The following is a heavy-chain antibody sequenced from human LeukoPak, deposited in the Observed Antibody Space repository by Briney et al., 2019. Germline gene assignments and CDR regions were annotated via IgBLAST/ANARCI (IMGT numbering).Heavy chain of an antibody. D-gene: IGHD4/OR15-4a*01. CDR2: INHSGST. CDR1: GGSFSGYY. Sequence: SETLSLTCAVYGGSFSGYYWSWIRQPPGKGLEWIGEINHSGSTNQNPSLKSRVTISVDKSKNQFSLKLSSVTAADTAVYYCARDLGLWSLDGAFDIWGQGTVVTVSS. J-gene: IGHJ3*02. CDR3: ARDLGLWSLDGAFDI. V-gene: IGHV4-34*01.